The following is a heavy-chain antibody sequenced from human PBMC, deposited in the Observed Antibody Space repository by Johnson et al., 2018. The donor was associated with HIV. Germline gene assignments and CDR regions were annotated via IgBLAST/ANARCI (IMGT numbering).Heavy chain of an antibody. V-gene: IGHV3-20*03. CDR2: WNGGTT. J-gene: IGHJ3*02. CDR3: ARRRSYDDAFDI. Sequence: WNGGTTGYADSVKGRFTISRDNAKNSLYLQMNSLRADDTALYYCARRRSYDDAFDIWGRGTMVTVSS. D-gene: IGHD3-10*01.